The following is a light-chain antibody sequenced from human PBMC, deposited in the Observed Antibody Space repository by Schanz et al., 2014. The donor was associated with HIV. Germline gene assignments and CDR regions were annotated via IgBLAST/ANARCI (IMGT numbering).Light chain of an antibody. CDR1: SSSIKTNA. Sequence: QFVLTQPPSASGTPGQRVTISCSGSSSSIKTNAVNWFQQLPGTAPKLLIYSNSQRPSGVPDRFSGSKSGTSASLAISGLQSQDEADYYCATWVDSLNGWVFGGGTKLTVL. J-gene: IGLJ3*02. V-gene: IGLV1-44*01. CDR3: ATWVDSLNGWV. CDR2: SNS.